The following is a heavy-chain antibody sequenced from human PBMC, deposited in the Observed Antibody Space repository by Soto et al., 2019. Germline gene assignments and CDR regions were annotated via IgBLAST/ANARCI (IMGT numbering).Heavy chain of an antibody. V-gene: IGHV3-21*01. CDR2: ISSSSSNT. CDR3: AREFDSGGGGAFDI. CDR1: GFTFSSYS. D-gene: IGHD1-26*01. Sequence: EVQLVESGGGLVKPGGSLRLSCAASGFTFSSYSMNWVRQAPGKGLEWVSSISSSSSNTYYADSVRGRFTISRDNAKNQMYWQMNGLGAEDKAVYYCAREFDSGGGGAFDIWGQGTMVTVSS. J-gene: IGHJ3*02.